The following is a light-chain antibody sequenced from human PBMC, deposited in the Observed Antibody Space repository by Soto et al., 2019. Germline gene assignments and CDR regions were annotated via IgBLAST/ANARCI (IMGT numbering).Light chain of an antibody. J-gene: IGLJ3*02. CDR3: SSYTNSMTHV. CDR2: GVS. Sequence: QSVLTQPASLSGSPGQSITISCTGTISDVGCYDYVSWYQQHPGKAPKLIIYGVSNRPSGVSNRFSGSKSGNTASLTISGLEDEDEADYYCSSYTNSMTHVFGGGTKLTVL. V-gene: IGLV2-14*03. CDR1: ISDVGCYDY.